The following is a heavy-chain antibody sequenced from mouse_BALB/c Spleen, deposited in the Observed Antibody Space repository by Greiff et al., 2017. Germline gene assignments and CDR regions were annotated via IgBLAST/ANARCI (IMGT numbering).Heavy chain of an antibody. CDR3: TRSGYYDYAMDY. CDR1: GFTFSNYW. D-gene: IGHD2-3*01. J-gene: IGHJ4*01. CDR2: IRLKSNNYAT. V-gene: IGHV6-6*02. Sequence: EVKLVESGGGLVQPGGSMKLSCVASGFTFSNYWMNWVRQSPEKGLEWVAEIRLKSNNYATHYAESVKGRFTISRDDSKSSVYLQMNNLRAEDTGIYYCTRSGYYDYAMDYWGQGTSVTVSS.